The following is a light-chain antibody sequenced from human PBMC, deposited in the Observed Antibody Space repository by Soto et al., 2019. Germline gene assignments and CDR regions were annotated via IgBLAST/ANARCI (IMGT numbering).Light chain of an antibody. J-gene: IGLJ2*01. CDR1: WSNIGAGYH. Sequence: QTVLTQPPSVSGAPGQRVTISCTGSWSNIGAGYHVHWYRQLPGTAPKLLIYRNDNRPSGVPDRFSGSKSGASASLAITGLQAEDEADYYCQSFDSSLNGCVFGGGTKVTVL. CDR2: RND. V-gene: IGLV1-40*01. CDR3: QSFDSSLNGCV.